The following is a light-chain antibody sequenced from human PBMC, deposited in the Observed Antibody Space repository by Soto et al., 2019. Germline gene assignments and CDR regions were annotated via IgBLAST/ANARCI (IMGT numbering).Light chain of an antibody. CDR1: QHIKSY. J-gene: IGKJ1*01. CDR2: GAS. Sequence: DIQMTQSPSTLSASVGDTVTITCRASQHIKSYLAWYQQRPGKAPKLLIYGASSLKSGVPSRFSGSGSGTEFTLTVNSLQPDDFATYYGQQYNGNSRTFGQGTKVEIK. V-gene: IGKV1-5*01. CDR3: QQYNGNSRT.